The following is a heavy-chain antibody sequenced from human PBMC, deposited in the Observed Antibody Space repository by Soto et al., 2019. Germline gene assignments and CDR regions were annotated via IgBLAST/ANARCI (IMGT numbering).Heavy chain of an antibody. CDR1: GFTFSSYG. J-gene: IGHJ6*03. CDR2: IWYDGSNK. Sequence: GGSLRLSCAASGFTFSSYGMHWVRQAPGKGLEWVAVIWYDGSNKYYADSVKGRFTISRDNSKNTLYLQMNSLRAEDTAVYYCASLPEYSGYVGTSYYYYYMDVWGKGTTVTVSS. V-gene: IGHV3-33*01. CDR3: ASLPEYSGYVGTSYYYYYMDV. D-gene: IGHD5-12*01.